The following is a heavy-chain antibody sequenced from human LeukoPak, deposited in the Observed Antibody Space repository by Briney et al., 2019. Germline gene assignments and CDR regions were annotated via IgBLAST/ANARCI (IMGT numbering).Heavy chain of an antibody. J-gene: IGHJ4*02. CDR2: IIPIFGTA. D-gene: IGHD3-9*01. V-gene: IGHV1-69*13. CDR1: GGTFSSYA. CDR3: ARVNDILTGYTLFT. Sequence: GASVKVSCKASGGTFSSYAISWVRQAPGQGLEWMGGIIPIFGTANYAQKFQGRVTITADESTSTAYMELSSLRSEDTAVYYCARVNDILTGYTLFTWGQGTLVTVSS.